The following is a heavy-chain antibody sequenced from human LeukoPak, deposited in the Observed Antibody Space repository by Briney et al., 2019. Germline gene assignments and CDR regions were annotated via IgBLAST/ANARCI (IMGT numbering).Heavy chain of an antibody. CDR1: GFTFSSYG. CDR3: ARQPDYYESSAYYLMQFDY. Sequence: GGSLRLSCAASGFTFSSYGMSWVRQAPGKGLEWVSAISGSGGSTYYADSVKGRFTIFRDNSKNTLYLQMNSLRAEDTAIYYCARQPDYYESSAYYLMQFDYWGQGTLVTVSS. V-gene: IGHV3-23*01. CDR2: ISGSGGST. J-gene: IGHJ4*02. D-gene: IGHD3-22*01.